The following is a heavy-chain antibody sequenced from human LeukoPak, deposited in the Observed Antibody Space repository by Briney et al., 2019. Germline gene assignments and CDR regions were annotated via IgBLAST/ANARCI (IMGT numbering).Heavy chain of an antibody. Sequence: PSETLSLTCTVSGGSINSYYWSWIWQPPGKGLEWIGYSYYSGSTNYNPSLKSRVTISVDTSKNQFSLKLSSVTAADTAVYYCASSGSFRQQLVKWGQGTLVTVSS. CDR1: GGSINSYY. V-gene: IGHV4-59*01. J-gene: IGHJ4*02. CDR2: SYYSGST. CDR3: ASSGSFRQQLVK. D-gene: IGHD6-13*01.